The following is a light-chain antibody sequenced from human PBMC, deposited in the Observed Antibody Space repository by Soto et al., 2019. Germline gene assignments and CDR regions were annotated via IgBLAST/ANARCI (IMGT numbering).Light chain of an antibody. CDR1: QSLEYSDGNTY. Sequence: DVVMTQSPLSLPVTLGQPASISCRSSQSLEYSDGNTYLNWFQQRPGQSPRRLIYKVSKRDSGVPDRLSGSGSGTDFTLEISRVEAEDVGVYYCMQGTHWPPYTFGQGTKLEIK. V-gene: IGKV2-30*01. CDR3: MQGTHWPPYT. J-gene: IGKJ2*01. CDR2: KVS.